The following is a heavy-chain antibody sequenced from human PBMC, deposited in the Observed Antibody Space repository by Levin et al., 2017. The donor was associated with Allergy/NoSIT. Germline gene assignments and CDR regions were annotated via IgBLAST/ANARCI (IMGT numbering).Heavy chain of an antibody. CDR3: ARASYDYVWGSYRDYFDY. V-gene: IGHV4-34*01. J-gene: IGHJ4*02. D-gene: IGHD3-16*02. CDR1: GGSFSGYY. Sequence: PSQTLSLTCAVYGGSFSGYYWSWIRQPPGKGLEWIGEINHSGSTNYNPSLKSRVTISVDTSKNQFSLKLSSVTAADTAVYYCARASYDYVWGSYRDYFDYWGQGTLVTVSS. CDR2: INHSGST.